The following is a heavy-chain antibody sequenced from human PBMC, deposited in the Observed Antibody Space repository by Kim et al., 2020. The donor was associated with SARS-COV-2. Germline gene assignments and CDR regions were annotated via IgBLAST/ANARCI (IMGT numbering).Heavy chain of an antibody. CDR2: IYYSGST. J-gene: IGHJ4*02. D-gene: IGHD6-19*01. V-gene: IGHV4-59*01. Sequence: SETLSLTCTVSGGSISFYYWSWIRQPPGKGLEWIGYIYYSGSTNFNPPLKSRVTISVDTSKNQFSLKLSSVTAADTAVYYCARDFGSGRTPLGYWGQGTLVTVSS. CDR1: GGSISFYY. CDR3: ARDFGSGRTPLGY.